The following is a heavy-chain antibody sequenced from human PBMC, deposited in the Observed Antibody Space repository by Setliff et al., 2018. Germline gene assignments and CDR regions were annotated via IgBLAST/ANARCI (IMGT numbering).Heavy chain of an antibody. D-gene: IGHD3-16*02. J-gene: IGHJ4*02. CDR1: GGTFSSYA. CDR3: ARAGESSSFDY. Sequence: SVKVSCKASGGTFSSYAISWVRQAPGQGLEWMGGIIPILGIANYAQKFQERVTITRDMSTSTAYMELSSLRSEDTAVYYCARAGESSSFDYWGQGTLVTVSS. CDR2: IIPILGIA. V-gene: IGHV1-69*10.